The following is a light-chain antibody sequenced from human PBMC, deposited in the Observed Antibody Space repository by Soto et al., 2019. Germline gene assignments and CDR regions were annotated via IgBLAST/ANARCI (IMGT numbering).Light chain of an antibody. CDR2: AAS. J-gene: IGKJ1*01. V-gene: IGKV1-8*01. CDR1: QGISSY. CDR3: QQSYSTPPT. Sequence: AIRMTQSPSSLSASTGGRVTITCRASQGISSYLAWYQQKPGKAPKLLIYAASSLQSGVPSRFSGSGSGTDFTLTISSLQPEDFATYYCQQSYSTPPTFGQGTKVDIK.